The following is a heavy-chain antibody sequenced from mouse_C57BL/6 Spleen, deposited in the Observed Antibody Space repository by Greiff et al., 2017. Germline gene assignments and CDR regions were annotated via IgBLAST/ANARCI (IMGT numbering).Heavy chain of an antibody. CDR3: TRDMVPTYDY. J-gene: IGHJ2*01. Sequence: QVQLQQSGAELVRPGASVTLSCKASGYTFTDYEMHWVKQTPVHGLEWIGAIDPETGGTAYNQKFKGKAILTADKSSSTAYMELRSLTSEDSAVYYCTRDMVPTYDYWGQGTTLTVSS. V-gene: IGHV1-15*01. CDR2: IDPETGGT. CDR1: GYTFTDYE. D-gene: IGHD2-2*01.